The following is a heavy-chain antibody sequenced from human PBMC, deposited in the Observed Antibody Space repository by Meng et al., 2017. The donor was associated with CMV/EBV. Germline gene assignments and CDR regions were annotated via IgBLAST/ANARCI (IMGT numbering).Heavy chain of an antibody. CDR1: GYTFTSYY. V-gene: IGHV1-46*01. J-gene: IGHJ4*02. Sequence: ASVKVSCKASGYTFTSYYMHWVRQAPGQGLEWMGIINPSGGSTSYAQKFQGRVTMTRDTSTSTVYMELSSLRSEDTAVYYCARDLTRDLFGVVIPFDYWGQGTLVTVSS. CDR3: ARDLTRDLFGVVIPFDY. D-gene: IGHD3-3*01. CDR2: INPSGGST.